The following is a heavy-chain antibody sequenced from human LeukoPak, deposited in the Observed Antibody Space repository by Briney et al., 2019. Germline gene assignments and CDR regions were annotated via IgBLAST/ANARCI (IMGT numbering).Heavy chain of an antibody. CDR3: ARAGVGATAEDYYFDY. V-gene: IGHV1-69*13. Sequence: SVKVSCKASGGTFSSYAISWVRQAPGQGLEWMGGIIPIFGTANYAQKFQGRVTITADESTSTAYMELSSLRSEDTAVYYCARAGVGATAEDYYFDYWGQGTLVTVSS. CDR1: GGTFSSYA. D-gene: IGHD1-26*01. J-gene: IGHJ4*02. CDR2: IIPIFGTA.